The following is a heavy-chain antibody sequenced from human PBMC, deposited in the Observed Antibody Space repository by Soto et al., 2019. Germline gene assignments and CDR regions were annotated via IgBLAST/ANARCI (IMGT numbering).Heavy chain of an antibody. CDR1: GGSISSGGYY. D-gene: IGHD5-12*01. J-gene: IGHJ4*02. CDR3: ARDREGRDGYNYGFDY. CDR2: IYYSGST. V-gene: IGHV4-31*03. Sequence: QVQLQESDPGLVKPSQTLSLTCTVSGGSISSGGYYWSWIRQHPGKGLEWVGYIYYSGSTYNNPSLRSRVTISVDTSKNQFSLKLTSVTAADTAVYYCARDREGRDGYNYGFDYWGQGTLVTVSS.